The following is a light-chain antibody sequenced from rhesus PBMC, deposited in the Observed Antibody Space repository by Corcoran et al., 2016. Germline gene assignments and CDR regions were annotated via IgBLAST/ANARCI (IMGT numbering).Light chain of an antibody. CDR1: QSISSW. CDR2: KAS. J-gene: IGKJ2*01. CDR3: QQYTSSPYS. Sequence: DIQMTQSPSSLSASVGDTVTISCRASQSISSWLAWYQQKPGKAPKLLIYKASSLQSGVPSRFTGSGAWTDVTRTISYLQSEDVATYYCQQYTSSPYSFGQGTKVEIK. V-gene: IGKV1-22*01.